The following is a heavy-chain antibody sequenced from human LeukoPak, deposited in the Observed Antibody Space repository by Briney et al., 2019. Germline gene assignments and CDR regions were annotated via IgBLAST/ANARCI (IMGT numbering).Heavy chain of an antibody. CDR2: IKSKTDGGTT. Sequence: GGSLRLSCAASGFXFSSAWMTWVRQAPGKGLEWVGRIKSKTDGGTTDYAAPVKGRFTVSRDDSKNTLYLQLNSLKTEDTAVYYCTTYTAGAFTYWGQGTLVTVSS. V-gene: IGHV3-15*01. CDR1: GFXFSSAW. J-gene: IGHJ4*02. CDR3: TTYTAGAFTY. D-gene: IGHD3-16*01.